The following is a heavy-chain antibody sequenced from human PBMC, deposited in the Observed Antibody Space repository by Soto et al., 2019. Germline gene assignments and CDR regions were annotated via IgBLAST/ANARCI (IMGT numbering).Heavy chain of an antibody. J-gene: IGHJ4*02. CDR3: ARDRETGSPRGYFDY. CDR1: GGSISSGGYY. D-gene: IGHD1-26*01. V-gene: IGHV4-31*03. Sequence: SETLSLTCTVSGGSISSGGYYWSWIRQHPGKGLEWIGYIYYSGSTYYNPSLKSRVTISVDTSKNQFSLKLSSVTAADTAVYYCARDRETGSPRGYFDYWGQGTLVTVSS. CDR2: IYYSGST.